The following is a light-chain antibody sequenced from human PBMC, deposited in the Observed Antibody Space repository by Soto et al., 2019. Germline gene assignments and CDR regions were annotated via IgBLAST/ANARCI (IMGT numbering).Light chain of an antibody. V-gene: IGKV3-20*01. CDR3: QQYDRSLQFT. Sequence: EMVLTQSPGTLSLSPGERATLSCRASQSVSSDYLAWYQLKPGQAPRLLIYGASSRATGIPDRFSGSGSGTDFTLTISRLEPEDFAVYCCQQYDRSLQFTFGPGTKVDIK. CDR1: QSVSSDY. J-gene: IGKJ3*01. CDR2: GAS.